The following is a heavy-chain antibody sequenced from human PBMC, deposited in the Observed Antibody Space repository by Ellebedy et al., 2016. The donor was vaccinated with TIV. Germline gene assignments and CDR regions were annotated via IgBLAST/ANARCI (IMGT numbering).Heavy chain of an antibody. J-gene: IGHJ3*02. CDR3: ARVGPDDAFDI. CDR2: ISSSSSYT. V-gene: IGHV3-11*05. CDR1: GFTFSDYY. Sequence: GGSLRLXXAASGFTFSDYYMSWIRQAPGKGLEWVSYISSSSSYTNYADSVKGRFTISRDNAKNSLYLQMNSLRAEDTAVYYCARVGPDDAFDIWGQGTMVTVSS.